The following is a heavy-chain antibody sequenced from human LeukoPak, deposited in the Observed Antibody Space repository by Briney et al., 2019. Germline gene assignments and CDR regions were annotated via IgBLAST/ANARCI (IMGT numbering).Heavy chain of an antibody. D-gene: IGHD3-22*01. CDR1: GGSFSGYY. Sequence: KASETLSLTCAVYGGSFSGYYWSWIRQPPGKGLEWIGEINHSGSTNYNPSLKSRVTISVDTSKNQFSLKLSSVTAADTAVYYCARMSPYDSSGYQRYFQHWGQGTLVTVSS. J-gene: IGHJ1*01. CDR3: ARMSPYDSSGYQRYFQH. CDR2: INHSGST. V-gene: IGHV4-34*01.